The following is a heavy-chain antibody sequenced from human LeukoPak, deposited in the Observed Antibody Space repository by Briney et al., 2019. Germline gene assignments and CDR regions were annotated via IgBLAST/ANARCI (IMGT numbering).Heavy chain of an antibody. D-gene: IGHD2-15*01. Sequence: GASVKVSCKASGYTFTSYYMHWVRQAPGQGLEWMGIINPSGGSTSYAQKFQGRVTMTRDTSTSTVYMELSSLRSEDTAMYYCARGPGLGYCSGGSCYWFDPWGQGTLVTVSS. CDR1: GYTFTSYY. CDR3: ARGPGLGYCSGGSCYWFDP. J-gene: IGHJ5*02. V-gene: IGHV1-46*01. CDR2: INPSGGST.